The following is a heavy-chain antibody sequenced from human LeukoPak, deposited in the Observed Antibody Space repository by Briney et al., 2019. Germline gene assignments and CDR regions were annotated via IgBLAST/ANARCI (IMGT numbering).Heavy chain of an antibody. Sequence: PGGSLGLSCAGSGFTVSSSNMSWVCQAPGKGLEWVSNFYSDALDGITNYADSVKGRFTISRDNSQNTLYLQMNSLRVEDTATYYCAREIGGGHHYFEHWGQGTVVTVSS. V-gene: IGHV3-53*01. J-gene: IGHJ4*02. CDR1: GFTVSSSN. CDR2: FYSDALDGIT. D-gene: IGHD1-26*01. CDR3: AREIGGGHHYFEH.